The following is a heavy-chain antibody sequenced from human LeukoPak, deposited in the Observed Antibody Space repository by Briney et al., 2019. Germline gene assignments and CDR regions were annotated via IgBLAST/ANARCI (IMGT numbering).Heavy chain of an antibody. CDR3: ASGAVAGTGMAFDY. CDR2: INWNGGST. CDR1: GFTFDDYG. J-gene: IGHJ4*02. D-gene: IGHD6-19*01. V-gene: IGHV3-20*04. Sequence: GGSLTLSCAASGFTFDDYGMSWVRQAPGKGLEWVSGINWNGGSTGYADSVKGRFTISRDNAKNSLYLQMNSLRAEDTALYYCASGAVAGTGMAFDYWGKGTLVTVSS.